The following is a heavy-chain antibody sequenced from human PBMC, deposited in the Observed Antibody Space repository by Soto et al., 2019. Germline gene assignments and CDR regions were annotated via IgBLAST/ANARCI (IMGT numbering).Heavy chain of an antibody. D-gene: IGHD2-2*02. CDR1: GGTFSSYA. CDR3: ARALGVVVPAAISYGMDV. J-gene: IGHJ6*02. V-gene: IGHV1-69*01. Sequence: QVQLVQSGAEVKKPGSSVKVSCTASGGTFSSYAISWVRQAPGQGLEWMGGIIPIFGTANYAQKFQGRVTSTADESTSTAYMELSSLRSEDTAVYYCARALGVVVPAAISYGMDVWGQGTTVTVSS. CDR2: IIPIFGTA.